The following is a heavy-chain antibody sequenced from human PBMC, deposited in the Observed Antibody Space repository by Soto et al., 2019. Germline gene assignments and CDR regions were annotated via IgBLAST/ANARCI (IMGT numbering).Heavy chain of an antibody. J-gene: IGHJ3*02. CDR1: GGSISSGGYY. CDR2: IYYSGST. Sequence: SETLSLTCTVSGGSISSGGYYWSWIRQHPGKGLEWIGYIYYSGSTYYNPSLKSRVTISVDTSKNQFSLKLSSVTAADTAVYYCASSPLPYCSSTSCQTDAFDIWGQGTMVTVSS. V-gene: IGHV4-31*03. D-gene: IGHD2-2*01. CDR3: ASSPLPYCSSTSCQTDAFDI.